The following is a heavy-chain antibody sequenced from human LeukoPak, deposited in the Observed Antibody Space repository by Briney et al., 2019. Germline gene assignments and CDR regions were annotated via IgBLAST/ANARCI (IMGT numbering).Heavy chain of an antibody. D-gene: IGHD3-22*01. Sequence: PGGSLRLSCVASGFTFNTYAMSWVRQAPGKGPQWLARINGGGRGTYYADSLKGRFTISRDNSKNTLYLQMNSLRAEDTAVYYCAKDQSYYDSSGYYQTTGTFDYWGQGTLVTVSS. CDR1: GFTFNTYA. CDR2: INGGGRGT. CDR3: AKDQSYYDSSGYYQTTGTFDY. J-gene: IGHJ4*02. V-gene: IGHV3-23*01.